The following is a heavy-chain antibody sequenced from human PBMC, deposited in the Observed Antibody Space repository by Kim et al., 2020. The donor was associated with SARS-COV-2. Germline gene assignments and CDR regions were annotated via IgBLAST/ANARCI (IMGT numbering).Heavy chain of an antibody. J-gene: IGHJ6*02. CDR2: ISYDGSNK. Sequence: GGSLRLSCAASGFTFSSYGMHWVRQAPGKGLEWVAVISYDGSNKYYADSVKGRFTISRDNSKNTLYLQMSSLRAEDTAVYHCARDRYAFGYYYYGMDVWGQGTTVTVSS. CDR3: ARDRYAFGYYYYGMDV. CDR1: GFTFSSYG. V-gene: IGHV3-33*05. D-gene: IGHD3-16*01.